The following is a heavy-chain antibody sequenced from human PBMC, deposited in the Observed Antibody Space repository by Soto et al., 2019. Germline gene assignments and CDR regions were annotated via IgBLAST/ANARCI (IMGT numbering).Heavy chain of an antibody. J-gene: IGHJ6*02. CDR3: TTGGCSSTSCLPDYYYYGMDV. Sequence: GGSLRLSCAASGFTFSNAWMNWVRQAPGKGLEWVGRIKSKTDGGTTDYAAPVKGRFTISRDDSKNTLYLQMNSLKTEDTAVYYCTTGGCSSTSCLPDYYYYGMDVWGQGTTVTVSS. V-gene: IGHV3-15*07. D-gene: IGHD2-2*01. CDR2: IKSKTDGGTT. CDR1: GFTFSNAW.